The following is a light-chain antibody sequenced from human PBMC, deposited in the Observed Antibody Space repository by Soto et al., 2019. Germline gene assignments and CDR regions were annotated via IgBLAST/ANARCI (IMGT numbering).Light chain of an antibody. CDR2: GAS. J-gene: IGKJ2*01. CDR3: QQYNNWPLYT. Sequence: EIVMTQSPATLSVSPGERATLSCRASQSVSSNLAGYQQKPGQAPRLLIYGASTMATGIPARFSGSGSGTEVTLTISSLQSEDFAVYYCQQYNNWPLYTFGQGTKLEIK. V-gene: IGKV3-15*01. CDR1: QSVSSN.